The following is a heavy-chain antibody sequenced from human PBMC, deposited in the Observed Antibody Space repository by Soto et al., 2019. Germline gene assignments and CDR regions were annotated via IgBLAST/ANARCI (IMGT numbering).Heavy chain of an antibody. CDR3: AREVQVHTPAFVY. D-gene: IGHD3-10*01. J-gene: IGHJ4*02. V-gene: IGHV1-69*19. CDR2: ISPMFGAA. Sequence: QVQLVQSGAEMKKPGSSVNVSCQSSGGTFNTYAMNWVRQAPGQGPEWMGDISPMFGAANYEPKFQGRVTTTADESTGTSYMQLSSLTSEDTALYFCAREVQVHTPAFVYWGQGTLVTVSS. CDR1: GGTFNTYA.